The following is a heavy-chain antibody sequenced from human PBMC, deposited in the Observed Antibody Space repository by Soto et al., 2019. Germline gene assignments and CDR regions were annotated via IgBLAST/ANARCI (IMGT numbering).Heavy chain of an antibody. Sequence: PGGSLRLSCVASGFTFNSYSMNWVRQAPGKGLEWVSSISSANAYIYYADSVKGRFTISRDNARNSLYLQMNSLRAEDTAVYYCAKEEEAVAGTVYFDYWGQGTLVTVSS. CDR2: ISSANAYI. V-gene: IGHV3-21*04. CDR3: AKEEEAVAGTVYFDY. J-gene: IGHJ4*02. D-gene: IGHD6-19*01. CDR1: GFTFNSYS.